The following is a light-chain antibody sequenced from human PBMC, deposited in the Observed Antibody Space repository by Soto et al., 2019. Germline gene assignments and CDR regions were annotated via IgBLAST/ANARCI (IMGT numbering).Light chain of an antibody. CDR3: SSYRRSSTHV. CDR1: SSDVGAYNF. V-gene: IGLV2-14*03. Sequence: QSALTQPASVSGSPGQSITISCTGTSSDVGAYNFVSWYQQHPGKVPKLMIFDVSSRPSGVSDRFSGSKSGNKASLTISGLRGGCEGDYYCSSYRRSSTHVFGSGTKLTVL. CDR2: DVS. J-gene: IGLJ1*01.